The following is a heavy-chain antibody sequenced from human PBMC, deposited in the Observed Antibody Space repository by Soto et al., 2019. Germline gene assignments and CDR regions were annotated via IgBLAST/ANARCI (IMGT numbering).Heavy chain of an antibody. D-gene: IGHD3-3*01. J-gene: IGHJ5*02. Sequence: ASVKVSCKASGGTFSSYAISWVRQAPGQGLEWMGGIIPIFGTANYAQKFQGRVTITADESTSTAYMELSSLRSEDTAVYYCASALRFLEWLFWPSWGQGXLVTVSS. CDR1: GGTFSSYA. CDR2: IIPIFGTA. CDR3: ASALRFLEWLFWPS. V-gene: IGHV1-69*13.